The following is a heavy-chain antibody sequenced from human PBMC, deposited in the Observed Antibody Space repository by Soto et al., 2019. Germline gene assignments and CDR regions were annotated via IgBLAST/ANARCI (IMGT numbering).Heavy chain of an antibody. Sequence: EVQLLEAGGGLVQPGGSLRLSCAASGFSFRNYGMSWVRQAPGKGLEWLSAIIGNGDTTYYADSVRGRFTISRDNSKNTLYLQLNDLGAEDTAIYYGAKDYDYGDSLPFDYWGQGTLVTVSS. CDR1: GFSFRNYG. V-gene: IGHV3-23*01. CDR3: AKDYDYGDSLPFDY. D-gene: IGHD4-17*01. CDR2: IIGNGDTT. J-gene: IGHJ4*02.